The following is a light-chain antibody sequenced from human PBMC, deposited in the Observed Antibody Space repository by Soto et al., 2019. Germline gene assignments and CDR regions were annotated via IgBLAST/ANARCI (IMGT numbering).Light chain of an antibody. V-gene: IGLV2-14*01. CDR3: SSYTSSSTVV. Sequence: QSALTQPASVSGSPGQSITISCTGTSSDVGGYNYVSWYQQHPGKGPKLMIYDVTNRPSGVSNRFSGSKSGNTASLTISGLQADDEADYYCSSYTSSSTVVFGGGTQLTVL. CDR2: DVT. J-gene: IGLJ2*01. CDR1: SSDVGGYNY.